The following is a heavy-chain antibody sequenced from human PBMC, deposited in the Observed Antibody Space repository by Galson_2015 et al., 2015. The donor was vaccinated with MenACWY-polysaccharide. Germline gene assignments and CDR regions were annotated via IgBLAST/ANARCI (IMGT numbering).Heavy chain of an antibody. J-gene: IGHJ4*02. Sequence: CAISGDSVSSNSAAWNWIRQSPSRGLEWLGRTYYRSKWYNDYAVSVESRITVIPDTCTNQFSLQLNSVTPEDTAVYYCAREVHGDLFYFDFWGPGTLITVSS. V-gene: IGHV6-1*01. D-gene: IGHD4-17*01. CDR3: AREVHGDLFYFDF. CDR2: TYYRSKWYN. CDR1: GDSVSSNSAA.